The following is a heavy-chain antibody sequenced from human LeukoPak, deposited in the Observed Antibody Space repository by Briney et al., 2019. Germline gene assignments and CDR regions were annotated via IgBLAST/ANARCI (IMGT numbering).Heavy chain of an antibody. Sequence: GGSLRLSCAASGFTFSDYYMSWIRQAPGKGLEWVSYISSSGSTIYYADSVKGRLTISRDNSKNTLYLQMNSLRAEDTAVYYCAKDPYSSGRNWFDPWGQGTLVTVSS. D-gene: IGHD6-19*01. V-gene: IGHV3-11*01. CDR2: ISSSGSTI. CDR3: AKDPYSSGRNWFDP. J-gene: IGHJ5*02. CDR1: GFTFSDYY.